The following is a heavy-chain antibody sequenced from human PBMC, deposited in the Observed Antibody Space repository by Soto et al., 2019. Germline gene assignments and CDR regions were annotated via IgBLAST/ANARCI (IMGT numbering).Heavy chain of an antibody. Sequence: PGGSLRLSCAASGFTFSSYWMHWVRQAPGKGLVWVSRINPGGTITDYADSVKGRFTISRDNAKNTVYLQVNSLRGDDTAEYFCARVPIGKYGVWNYWGQGT. CDR2: INPGGTIT. CDR1: GFTFSSYW. D-gene: IGHD2-8*01. J-gene: IGHJ4*02. CDR3: ARVPIGKYGVWNY. V-gene: IGHV3-74*01.